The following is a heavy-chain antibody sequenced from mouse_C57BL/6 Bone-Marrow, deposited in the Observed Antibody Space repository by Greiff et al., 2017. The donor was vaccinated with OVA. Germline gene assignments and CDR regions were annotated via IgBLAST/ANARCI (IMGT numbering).Heavy chain of an antibody. CDR2: IDPSDSET. J-gene: IGHJ1*03. CDR1: GYTFTSYW. V-gene: IGHV1-52*01. CDR3: ARTFYYRYFYV. Sequence: QVKLQQPGAELVRPGSSVKLSCKASGYTFTSYWMHWVKQRPIQGLEWIGNIDPSDSETHYNQKFKDKATLTVDKSSSTAYMQLSSLTSEDSAVYYCARTFYYRYFYVWGTGTTVTVSS.